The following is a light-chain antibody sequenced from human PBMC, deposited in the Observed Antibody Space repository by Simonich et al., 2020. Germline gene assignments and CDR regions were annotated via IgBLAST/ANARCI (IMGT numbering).Light chain of an antibody. V-gene: IGLV3-25*03. CDR2: KGR. CDR1: ALPKQY. CDR3: QSADSSGTYVV. J-gene: IGLJ2*01. Sequence: SYELTQPPSVSVSPGQTARITCSGDALPKQYAYWYQQKPGQAPVRVIYKGRWRPSGIPERFSGSSSGTTVTLTISGVQAEDEADYYCQSADSSGTYVVFGGGTKLTVL.